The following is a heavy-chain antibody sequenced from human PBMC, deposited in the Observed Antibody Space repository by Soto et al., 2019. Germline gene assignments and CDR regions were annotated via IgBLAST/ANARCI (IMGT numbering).Heavy chain of an antibody. J-gene: IGHJ4*02. CDR2: INAGYGNT. CDR1: GYTFSSYA. Sequence: QVHLVQSGAEVRKPGASVKVSCKASGYTFSSYAMHWVRQAPGQRLEWMGWINAGYGNTKSSQKFQDRVTISRDTSASTAYMELTSLRSEDTAVYYCARDTGDGTFDFWGQGTLVTASS. CDR3: ARDTGDGTFDF. V-gene: IGHV1-3*01. D-gene: IGHD7-27*01.